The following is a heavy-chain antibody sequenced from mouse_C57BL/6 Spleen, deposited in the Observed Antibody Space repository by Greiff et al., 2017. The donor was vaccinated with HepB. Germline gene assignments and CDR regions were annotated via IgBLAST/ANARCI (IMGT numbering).Heavy chain of an antibody. J-gene: IGHJ2*01. V-gene: IGHV1-78*01. CDR3: ARWDYYGSSYVGFDY. CDR2: IYPRDGST. D-gene: IGHD1-1*01. Sequence: VQLQQSDAELVKPGASVKISCKVSGYTFTDHTIHWMKQRPEQGLEWIGYIYPRDGSTKYNEKFKGKATLTADKSSSTAYMQLNSLTSEDSAVYFCARWDYYGSSYVGFDYWGQGTTLTVSS. CDR1: GYTFTDHT.